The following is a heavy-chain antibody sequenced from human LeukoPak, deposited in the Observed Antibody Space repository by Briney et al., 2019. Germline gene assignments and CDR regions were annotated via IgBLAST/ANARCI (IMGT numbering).Heavy chain of an antibody. CDR2: I. CDR3: AKRDYNFWSGYNY. D-gene: IGHD3-3*01. Sequence: GGSLRLSCAASGFTVSSNYMSWLRQAPGKGLEWVSVISVKGRFTISRDNSKNTLYLQMDSLRAEDTAVYYCAKRDYNFWSGYNYWGQGTLVTVSS. J-gene: IGHJ4*02. V-gene: IGHV3-53*01. CDR1: GFTVSSNY.